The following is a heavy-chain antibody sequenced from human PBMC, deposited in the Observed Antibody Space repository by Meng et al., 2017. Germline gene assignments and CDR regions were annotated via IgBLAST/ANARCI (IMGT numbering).Heavy chain of an antibody. J-gene: IGHJ6*02. Sequence: SEILSLTCTVSGGSVSSSSYYWGWIRQPPGKGLEWIGSIYYSGSTYYNPSLKSRVTISVDTSKNQFSLKLSSVTAADTAVYYCARTMTTGYGMDVWGQGTTVTVSS. D-gene: IGHD4-17*01. CDR1: GGSVSSSSYY. V-gene: IGHV4-39*07. CDR2: IYYSGST. CDR3: ARTMTTGYGMDV.